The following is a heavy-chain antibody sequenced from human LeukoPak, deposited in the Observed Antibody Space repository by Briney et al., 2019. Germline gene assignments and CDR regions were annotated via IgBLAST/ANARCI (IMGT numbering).Heavy chain of an antibody. CDR1: GGSFSGYY. CDR2: INHSGST. J-gene: IGHJ4*02. V-gene: IGHV4-34*01. D-gene: IGHD3-3*01. CDR3: ARGSAYYDFWSGYFTY. Sequence: SETLSLTCAVYGGSFSGYYWSWIRQPPGKGLEWIGEINHSGSTNYNPSLKSRVTISVDTSKNQFSLKLSSVTAADTAVYYCARGSAYYDFWSGYFTYWGQGTLVPSPQ.